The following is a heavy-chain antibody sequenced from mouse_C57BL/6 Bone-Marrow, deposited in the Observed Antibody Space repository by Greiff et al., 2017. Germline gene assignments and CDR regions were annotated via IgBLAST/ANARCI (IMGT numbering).Heavy chain of an antibody. CDR3: ARSHYGSSLAWFAY. CDR1: GYTFTSYG. J-gene: IGHJ3*01. Sequence: VQLQQSGAELARPGASVKLSCKASGYTFTSYGISWVKQRTGQGLEWIGEIYPRSGNTYYNEKFKGKATLTADKSASTAYMELRSLTSEDSAVYFCARSHYGSSLAWFAYWGQGTLVTVSA. D-gene: IGHD1-1*01. CDR2: IYPRSGNT. V-gene: IGHV1-81*01.